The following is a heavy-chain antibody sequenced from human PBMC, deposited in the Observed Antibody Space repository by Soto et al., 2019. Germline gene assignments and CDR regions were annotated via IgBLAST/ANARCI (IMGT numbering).Heavy chain of an antibody. CDR3: ARGRFLTAQPFGY. CDR1: GGSISSYY. J-gene: IGHJ4*02. CDR2: IYYSGST. Sequence: SETLSLTCTVSGGSISSYYWSWIRQPPGKGLEWIGYIYYSGSTNYNPSLKSRVTISVDTSKNQFSLKLSSVTAADTAVYYCARGRFLTAQPFGYWGQGTLVTVSS. D-gene: IGHD3-3*01. V-gene: IGHV4-59*01.